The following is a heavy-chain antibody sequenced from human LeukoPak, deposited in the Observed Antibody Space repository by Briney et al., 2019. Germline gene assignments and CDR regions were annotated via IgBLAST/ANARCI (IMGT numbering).Heavy chain of an antibody. J-gene: IGHJ4*02. V-gene: IGHV3-21*01. CDR3: AREQYSSSWYSFGSIDY. D-gene: IGHD6-13*01. CDR1: GFTFSSCS. CDR2: ISSSSSYI. Sequence: PGGSLRLSCAASGFTFSSCSMNWVRQAPGKGLEWVSSISSSSSYIYYADSVKGRFTISRDNAKNSLYLQMNSLRAEDTAVYYCAREQYSSSWYSFGSIDYWGQGTLVTVSS.